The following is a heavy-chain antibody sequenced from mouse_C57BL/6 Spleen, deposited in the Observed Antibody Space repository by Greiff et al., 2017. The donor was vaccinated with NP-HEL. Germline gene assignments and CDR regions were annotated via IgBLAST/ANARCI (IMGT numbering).Heavy chain of an antibody. Sequence: VKLQQPGAELVMPGASVKLSCKASGYTFTSYWMHWVKQRPGQGLEWIGEIDPSDSYTNYNQKFKGKSTLTVDKSSSTAYMQLSSLTSEDSAVYYCARGGGNDAMDYWGQGTSVTVSS. CDR1: GYTFTSYW. CDR3: ARGGGNDAMDY. CDR2: IDPSDSYT. D-gene: IGHD1-1*02. J-gene: IGHJ4*01. V-gene: IGHV1-69*01.